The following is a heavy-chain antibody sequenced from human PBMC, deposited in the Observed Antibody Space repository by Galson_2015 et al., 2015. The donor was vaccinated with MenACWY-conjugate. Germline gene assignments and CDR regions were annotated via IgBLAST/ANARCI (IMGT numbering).Heavy chain of an antibody. Sequence: SMKVSCKASGYTFTSYYMHWVRQAPGQGLEWMGIINPSGGSTNYAKKFQGRVTITADESTSTDYMELSSLRSEDTAVYYCARDPEYSSSSGWFDPWGQGTLVTVSS. CDR2: INPSGGST. V-gene: IGHV1-46*01. D-gene: IGHD6-6*01. CDR1: GYTFTSYY. J-gene: IGHJ5*02. CDR3: ARDPEYSSSSGWFDP.